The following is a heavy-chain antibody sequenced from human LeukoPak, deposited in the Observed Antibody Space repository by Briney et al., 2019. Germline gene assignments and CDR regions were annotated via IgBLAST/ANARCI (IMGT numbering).Heavy chain of an antibody. J-gene: IGHJ6*02. V-gene: IGHV3-9*01. Sequence: SGGSLRLSCAASGFTFDDYAMHWVRQAPGKGLEWVSGISWNSGSIGYADSVKGRFTISRDNAKNSLYLQMNSLRAEDTALYYCAKDKIYDILTGTHYGMDVWGQGTTVTVSS. D-gene: IGHD3-9*01. CDR1: GFTFDDYA. CDR2: ISWNSGSI. CDR3: AKDKIYDILTGTHYGMDV.